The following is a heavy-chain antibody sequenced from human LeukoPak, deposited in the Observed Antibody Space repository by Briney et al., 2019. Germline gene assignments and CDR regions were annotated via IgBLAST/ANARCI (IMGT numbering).Heavy chain of an antibody. Sequence: GGSLRLSCAASGFTFSSYAMSWVCQAPGKGLEWVSAISGSGGSTYYADSVKGRFTISRDNSKNTLYLQMNSLRAEDTAVYYCAKSTGPVLYYYDSSLDYWGQGTLVTVSS. D-gene: IGHD3-22*01. CDR3: AKSTGPVLYYYDSSLDY. V-gene: IGHV3-23*01. CDR1: GFTFSSYA. J-gene: IGHJ4*02. CDR2: ISGSGGST.